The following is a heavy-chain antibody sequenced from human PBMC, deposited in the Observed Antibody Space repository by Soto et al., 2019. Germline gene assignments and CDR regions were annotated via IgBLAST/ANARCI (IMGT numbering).Heavy chain of an antibody. CDR2: ISSSTSHT. Sequence: QVQLVESGGGLVKPGGSLRLSCAVSGFTFSDYYMTWIRQAPGKGLEWVSYISSSTSHTNYADSVKGRFTISRDNAKNSLFLQMNSLRAEDTAVYYCALGRGAAADYFDFWGQGTLVTVSS. J-gene: IGHJ4*02. V-gene: IGHV3-11*05. CDR1: GFTFSDYY. D-gene: IGHD6-13*01. CDR3: ALGRGAAADYFDF.